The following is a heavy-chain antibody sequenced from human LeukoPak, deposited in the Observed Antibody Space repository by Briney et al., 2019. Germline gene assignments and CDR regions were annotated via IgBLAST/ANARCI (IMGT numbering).Heavy chain of an antibody. CDR1: GYTFTSYY. Sequence: ASVKVSCKASGYTFTSYYMHWVRQAPGQGLEWMGMINPSGGSTGYARKFQARVTMTRDTSTSTVYMELSSLRSEDTAVYYCARGLVAAAALDYWGQGTLVTVSS. D-gene: IGHD6-25*01. J-gene: IGHJ4*02. CDR2: INPSGGST. V-gene: IGHV1-46*01. CDR3: ARGLVAAAALDY.